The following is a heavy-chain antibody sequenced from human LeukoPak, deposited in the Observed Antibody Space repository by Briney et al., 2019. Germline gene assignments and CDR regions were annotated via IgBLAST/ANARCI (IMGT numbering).Heavy chain of an antibody. CDR3: ARGKDTSAYRALDY. V-gene: IGHV1-69*05. Sequence: SVKVSCKASGDTFSSYAISWVRQAPGQGLEWMGGIIPIFGTTDYAQKFRGRITITTDESTSTAYMEISSLRSEDSAVYYCARGKDTSAYRALDYWGQETLVTVSS. CDR2: IIPIFGTT. D-gene: IGHD3-22*01. J-gene: IGHJ4*02. CDR1: GDTFSSYA.